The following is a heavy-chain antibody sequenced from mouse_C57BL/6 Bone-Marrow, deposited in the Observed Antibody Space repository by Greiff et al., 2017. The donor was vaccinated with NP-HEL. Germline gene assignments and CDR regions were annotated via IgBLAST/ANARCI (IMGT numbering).Heavy chain of an antibody. CDR1: GFNITDDY. CDR3: TTSGGSSYFDY. Sequence: EVQLQESGAELVRPGASVKLSCTASGFNITDDYMHWVKQRPEQGLEWIGWIDPENGDTEYASKFQGKATITADTSSNTAYLQLSSLTSEDTAVYYCTTSGGSSYFDYWGQGTTLTVSS. J-gene: IGHJ2*01. D-gene: IGHD1-1*01. V-gene: IGHV14-4*01. CDR2: IDPENGDT.